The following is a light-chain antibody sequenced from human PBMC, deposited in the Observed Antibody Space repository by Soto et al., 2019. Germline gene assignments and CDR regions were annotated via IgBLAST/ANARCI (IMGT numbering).Light chain of an antibody. CDR3: QQYGRSIT. V-gene: IGKV3-20*01. Sequence: EIVLTQSPGTLSLSPGEGATLSCRASQSVSNNLAWYQQKPGQAPRLLIYDASSRATGIPDRFSGGGSGTDFTLTISRLEPEDFAVYYCQQYGRSITFGQGTRLEIK. J-gene: IGKJ5*01. CDR2: DAS. CDR1: QSVSNN.